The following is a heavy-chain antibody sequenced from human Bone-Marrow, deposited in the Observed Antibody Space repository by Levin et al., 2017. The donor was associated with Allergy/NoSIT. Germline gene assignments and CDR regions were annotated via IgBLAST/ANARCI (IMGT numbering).Heavy chain of an antibody. CDR1: GFTFSIHS. CDR3: ARDVRFNYAGWFDP. V-gene: IGHV3-48*01. Sequence: RASETLSLTCVASGFTFSIHSMNWIRQTPRKRLEWLSYISSRSDEIFYADSVQGRFAVSRDNAKKSLYLQMNSLRAEDTGVYYCARDVRFNYAGWFDPWGQGTLVTVSS. D-gene: IGHD1-7*01. CDR2: ISSRSDEI. J-gene: IGHJ5*02.